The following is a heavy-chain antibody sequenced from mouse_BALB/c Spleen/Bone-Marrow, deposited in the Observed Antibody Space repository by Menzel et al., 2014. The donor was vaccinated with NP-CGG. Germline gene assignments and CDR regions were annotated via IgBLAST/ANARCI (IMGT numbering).Heavy chain of an antibody. CDR3: ARPYDFGAWFAY. Sequence: EVKVVESGGDLVKPGGSLKLSCAASGFTFSSYGMSWVRQTPDKRLEWAATISSGGSYTYYPDSVKGRFTISRDNAKNTLYLQMSSLKSEDTAMYYCARPYDFGAWFAYWGQGTLVTVSA. J-gene: IGHJ3*01. CDR1: GFTFSSYG. D-gene: IGHD2-4*01. CDR2: ISSGGSYT. V-gene: IGHV5-6*01.